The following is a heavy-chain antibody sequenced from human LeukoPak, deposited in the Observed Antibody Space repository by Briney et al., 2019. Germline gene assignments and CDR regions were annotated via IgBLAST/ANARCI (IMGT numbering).Heavy chain of an antibody. CDR1: GFTFSSYR. D-gene: IGHD3-22*01. Sequence: PGGSLRLSCAASGFTFSSYRTNWVRQAPGKGLEWVSCISSRSSYIYYADAVKGRFTISRDNAKNSMYLQMNSLRAEDTAVYYCVRDITADYYDSSGYPPTNYWGQGTLVTVSS. V-gene: IGHV3-21*06. CDR2: ISSRSSYI. CDR3: VRDITADYYDSSGYPPTNY. J-gene: IGHJ4*02.